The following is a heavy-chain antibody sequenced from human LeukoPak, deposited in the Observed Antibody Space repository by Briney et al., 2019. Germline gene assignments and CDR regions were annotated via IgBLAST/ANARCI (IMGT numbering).Heavy chain of an antibody. J-gene: IGHJ4*02. CDR2: ISRSSDTI. D-gene: IGHD3-10*01. Sequence: PGGSLRLSCAASGFTFSRYEMNWVRQAPGKGLEWVSYISRSSDTIYFADSVKGRFTISRDNAKNSLYLQMSGLRAEDTAVYYCARDYASDYWGQGTLVTVSS. CDR3: ARDYASDY. CDR1: GFTFSRYE. V-gene: IGHV3-48*03.